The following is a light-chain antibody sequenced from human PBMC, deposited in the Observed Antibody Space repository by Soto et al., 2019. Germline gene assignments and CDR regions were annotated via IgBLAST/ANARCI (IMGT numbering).Light chain of an antibody. J-gene: IGKJ1*01. Sequence: DIQMTQSPSSLSASLRDRVTITCRASQSISSDLNWYQQKPGKAPKLLIFAASSLQSGVPSRFSGSGSGTHFTLTVSSLQPEDFATYYCQQSYTTPRTFGQGTKVDIK. CDR2: AAS. CDR1: QSISSD. CDR3: QQSYTTPRT. V-gene: IGKV1-39*01.